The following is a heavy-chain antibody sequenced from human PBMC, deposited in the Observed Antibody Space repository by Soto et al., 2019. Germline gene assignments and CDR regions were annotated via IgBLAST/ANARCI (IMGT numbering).Heavy chain of an antibody. CDR3: ARDXYDFWSGYYRGGLGMDV. CDR2: IYHSGST. D-gene: IGHD3-3*01. CDR1: GYSISGGYY. Sequence: PSETLSLTCAVSGYSISGGYYWGWIRQPPGKGLEWIGSIYHSGSTYYNPSLKSRVTISVDTSKNQFSLKLSSVTAADTAVYYCARDXYDFWSGYYRGGLGMDVWGQGTTVTVSS. J-gene: IGHJ6*02. V-gene: IGHV4-38-2*02.